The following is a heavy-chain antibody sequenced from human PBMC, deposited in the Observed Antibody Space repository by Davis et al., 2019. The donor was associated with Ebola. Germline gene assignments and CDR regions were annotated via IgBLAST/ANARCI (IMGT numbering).Heavy chain of an antibody. Sequence: AASVKVSCKASGYTFTGYYMHWVRQAPGQGLEWMGWISAYNGNTNYAQKLQGRVTMTTDTSTSTAYMELRSLRSDDTAVYYCARSGRFLEWSDYWGQGTLVTVSS. CDR1: GYTFTGYY. CDR2: ISAYNGNT. V-gene: IGHV1-18*04. J-gene: IGHJ4*02. D-gene: IGHD3-3*01. CDR3: ARSGRFLEWSDY.